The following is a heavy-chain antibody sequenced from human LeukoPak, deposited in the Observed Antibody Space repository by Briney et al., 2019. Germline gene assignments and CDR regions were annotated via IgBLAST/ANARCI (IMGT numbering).Heavy chain of an antibody. CDR3: ARDQEGFDY. Sequence: ASVKVSCKASGYTFTSNYIHWERQAPGQGLEWMGMIYPRDGSTSYAQKYQGRVTVTRDTSTSTVHMELSGLRSEDTAVYYCARDQEGFDYWGQGTLVTVSS. CDR1: GYTFTSNY. CDR2: IYPRDGST. J-gene: IGHJ4*02. V-gene: IGHV1-46*01.